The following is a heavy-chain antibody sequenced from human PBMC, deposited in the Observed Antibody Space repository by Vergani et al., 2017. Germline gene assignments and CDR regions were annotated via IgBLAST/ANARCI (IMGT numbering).Heavy chain of an antibody. J-gene: IGHJ6*02. CDR2: IYYSGST. D-gene: IGHD3-10*01. CDR3: ARVGVVRGVSYYYYYYGMDV. CDR1: GSSISSGDYY. Sequence: QVQLQESGPGLVKPSQTLSLTCTVSGSSISSGDYYWSWIRQPPGKGLAWIGYIYYSGSTYYNPSLKSRVTISVDTSKNQFSLKLSSVTAADTAVFYCARVGVVRGVSYYYYYYGMDVWGQGTTVTVSS. V-gene: IGHV4-30-4*08.